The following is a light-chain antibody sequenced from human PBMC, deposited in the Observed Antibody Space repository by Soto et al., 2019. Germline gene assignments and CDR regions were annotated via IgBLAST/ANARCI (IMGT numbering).Light chain of an antibody. CDR2: YDD. J-gene: IGLJ2*01. V-gene: IGLV1-36*01. CDR3: AAWDDSMNGVV. CDR1: SSNIGNNA. Sequence: QSVLTQPPSVSEAPRQRVTISCSGSSSNIGNNAVNCYQQLQGKAPKLLIYYDDLLPSGVSDRFSCSKSGTSASLAISGLQSEDEDDYYCAAWDDSMNGVVFGGGTKLTVL.